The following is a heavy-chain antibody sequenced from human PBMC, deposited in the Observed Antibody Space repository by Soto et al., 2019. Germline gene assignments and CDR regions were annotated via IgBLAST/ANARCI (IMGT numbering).Heavy chain of an antibody. CDR3: ARGGRDYYGSGSYYKRDWFDP. CDR1: GGSISSGDYY. J-gene: IGHJ5*02. D-gene: IGHD3-10*01. V-gene: IGHV4-30-4*01. CDR2: IYYSGST. Sequence: QVQLQESGPGLVKPSQTLSLTCTVSGGSISSGDYYWSWIRQPPGKGLEWIGYIYYSGSTYYNPSLKRRVTISVDTSKNQFSLKLSSVTAADTAVYYCARGGRDYYGSGSYYKRDWFDPWGQGTLVTVSS.